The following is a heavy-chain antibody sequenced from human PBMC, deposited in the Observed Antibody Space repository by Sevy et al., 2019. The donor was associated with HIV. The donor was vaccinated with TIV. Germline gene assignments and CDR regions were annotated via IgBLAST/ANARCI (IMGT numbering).Heavy chain of an antibody. D-gene: IGHD6-19*01. CDR1: DFTFNNAW. J-gene: IGHJ4*02. CDR2: IKSKMDGGTT. V-gene: IGHV3-15*07. Sequence: GGSLRLSCAASDFTFNNAWMNWVRQAPGKGLEWVGRIKSKMDGGTTDYAAPVKGRFIISRDDSKNMLYLQMNSLKTEDTAVYYCTPSPVYTSGWFWYYFDNWGQGTLVTVSS. CDR3: TPSPVYTSGWFWYYFDN.